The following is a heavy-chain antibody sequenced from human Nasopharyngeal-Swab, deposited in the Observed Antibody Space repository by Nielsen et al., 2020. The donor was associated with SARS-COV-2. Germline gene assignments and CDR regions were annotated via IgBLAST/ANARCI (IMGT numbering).Heavy chain of an antibody. CDR2: MYRGGNT. CDR3: AKPPEG. V-gene: IGHV3-53*01. D-gene: IGHD1-14*01. CDR1: GFAVSSTY. Sequence: GESLKISCAASGFAVSSTYMSWVRQAPGKGPEWVSVMYRGGNTYYADSVKGRFTISRDNSKNTVYLQMNSLRSDDTAVYYCAKPPEGWGQGTLVTVSS. J-gene: IGHJ4*02.